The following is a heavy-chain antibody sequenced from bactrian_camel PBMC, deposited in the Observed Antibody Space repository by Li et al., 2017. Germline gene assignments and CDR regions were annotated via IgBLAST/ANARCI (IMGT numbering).Heavy chain of an antibody. D-gene: IGHD2*01. J-gene: IGHJ6*01. Sequence: HVQLVESGGGLVQPGGSLRLSCVGSGFGSKVYCMGWFRQAPGKEREGVAAVDSEGVTSYVESVKGRFTISQDKDKNTVDLRMNSLEPEDTAIYYCAARVGYYSGRYYTGFGSWGQGTQVTVS. CDR3: AARVGYYSGRYYTGFGS. CDR1: GFGSKVYC. V-gene: IGHV3S53*01. CDR2: VDSEGVT.